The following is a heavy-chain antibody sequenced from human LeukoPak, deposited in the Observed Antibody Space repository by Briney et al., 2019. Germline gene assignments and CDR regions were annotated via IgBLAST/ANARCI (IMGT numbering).Heavy chain of an antibody. J-gene: IGHJ3*02. V-gene: IGHV3-20*04. CDR1: GFTFDDYG. CDR3: ARDFVMVRGGGAFDI. Sequence: GGSLRLSCAASGFTFDDYGMSWVRQAPGKGLEWVSGINWNGGSTGYADSVKGRFTISRDNAKNSLYLQVNSLRAEDTALYYCARDFVMVRGGGAFDIWGQGTMVTVSS. CDR2: INWNGGST. D-gene: IGHD3-10*01.